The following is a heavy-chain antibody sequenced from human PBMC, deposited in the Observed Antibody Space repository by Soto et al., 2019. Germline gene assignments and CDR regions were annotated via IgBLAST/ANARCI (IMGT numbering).Heavy chain of an antibody. D-gene: IGHD6-13*01. J-gene: IGHJ1*01. CDR1: GGSFSGYY. V-gene: IGHV4-34*01. Sequence: QVQLQQWGAGLLKPSETLSLTCAVYGGSFSGYYWSWIRQPPGKGLEWIGEINHSGSTNYNPSLKSRVTISVDTSKTQFSLKLSSVTAADTAVYYCARGRSSSWNGYFQHWGQGTLVTVSS. CDR3: ARGRSSSWNGYFQH. CDR2: INHSGST.